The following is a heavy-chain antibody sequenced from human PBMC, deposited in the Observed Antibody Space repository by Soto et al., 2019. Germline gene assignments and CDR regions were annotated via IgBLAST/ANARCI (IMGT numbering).Heavy chain of an antibody. CDR2: ISSTGTYT. CDR1: GFTFSNYY. CDR3: SCLRGEGYDRDLVDV. Sequence: GGSLRLSCVVSGFTFSNYYMTWIRQAPGEGLEWVSYISSTGTYTNYADSVMGRFTISRDNAKDSLYLQMNSLRAEDTAVYYCSCLRGEGYDRDLVDVWGQGTLVTVSS. D-gene: IGHD5-12*01. J-gene: IGHJ4*01. V-gene: IGHV3-11*03.